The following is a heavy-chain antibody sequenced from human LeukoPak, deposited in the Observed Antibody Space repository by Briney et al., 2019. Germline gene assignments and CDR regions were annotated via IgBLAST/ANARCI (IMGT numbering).Heavy chain of an antibody. CDR2: IYPGDSDT. CDR1: GYSFTSYW. J-gene: IGHJ3*02. D-gene: IGHD3-22*01. V-gene: IGHV5-51*01. CDR3: ARPGPTYYYDSSGYPKLDAFDI. Sequence: PGESLKISCKGSGYSFTSYWIGWVRQMPGKGLEWMGIIYPGDSDTRYSPSFQGQVTISADKSISTAYLQWSSLKASDTAMYYCARPGPTYYYDSSGYPKLDAFDIWGQGTMVTVFS.